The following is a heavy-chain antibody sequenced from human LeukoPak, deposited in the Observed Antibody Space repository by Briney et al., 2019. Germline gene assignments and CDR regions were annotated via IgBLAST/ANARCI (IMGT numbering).Heavy chain of an antibody. V-gene: IGHV3-30*04. CDR2: TSYDGRNQ. CDR1: GFIFSSYA. CDR3: ARDVDRSGYYAPKYLQH. D-gene: IGHD3-22*01. J-gene: IGHJ1*01. Sequence: GGSLRLSCAASGFIFSSYAMHWVRQAPGKGLEWVAVTSYDGRNQYYADSVKGRFTISRDNSKNTLYLQMNSLRAEDTAVYYCARDVDRSGYYAPKYLQHWGQGTLVTDSS.